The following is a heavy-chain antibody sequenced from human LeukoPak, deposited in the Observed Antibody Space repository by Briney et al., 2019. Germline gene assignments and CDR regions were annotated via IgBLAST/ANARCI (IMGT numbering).Heavy chain of an antibody. J-gene: IGHJ4*02. CDR2: IYSSGSF. Sequence: KPTETLSLTCTVPVGSISIYFWSWIREPARRGLEWVGHIYSSGSFKYNPSLKSRVTMSIDTSKNQLSLKLNSVTAADTAVYYCARATHYYDSSGYAHWGQGTLVTVSS. D-gene: IGHD3-22*01. CDR1: VGSISIYF. CDR3: ARATHYYDSSGYAH. V-gene: IGHV4-4*07.